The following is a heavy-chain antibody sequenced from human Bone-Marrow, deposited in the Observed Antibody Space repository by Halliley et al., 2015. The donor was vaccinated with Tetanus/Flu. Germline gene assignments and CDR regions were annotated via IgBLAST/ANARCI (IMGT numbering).Heavy chain of an antibody. V-gene: IGHV3-33*01. D-gene: IGHD6-19*01. CDR1: GFTFRNYG. CDR2: IWYDGTNE. Sequence: SLRLSCAASGFTFRNYGMHWVRQAPGKGLEWVAVIWYDGTNEHYVDSVKGRFTISRENSKNTLYLQMNSRRVEDAAVYYCARSGSSGYYRGMDGWGQGTTVTVSS. CDR3: ARSGSSGYYRGMDG. J-gene: IGHJ6*02.